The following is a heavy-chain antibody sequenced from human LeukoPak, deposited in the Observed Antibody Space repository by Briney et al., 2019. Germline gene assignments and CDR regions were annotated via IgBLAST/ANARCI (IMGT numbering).Heavy chain of an antibody. CDR3: ARAGYSGYERDYYGMDV. Sequence: PGGSLRLSCAASGFTFRTYWMSWVRQAPGKGLEWVANIKQDGSEKYYVDSVKGRFTISRDNAKNSLYLQMNSLRAEDTAVYYCARAGYSGYERDYYGMDVWGKGTTVTVSS. CDR1: GFTFRTYW. D-gene: IGHD5-12*01. V-gene: IGHV3-7*01. J-gene: IGHJ6*04. CDR2: IKQDGSEK.